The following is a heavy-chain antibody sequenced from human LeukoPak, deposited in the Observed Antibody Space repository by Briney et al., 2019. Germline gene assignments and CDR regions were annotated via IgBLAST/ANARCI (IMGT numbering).Heavy chain of an antibody. CDR3: GYGAYSYGGFDY. CDR1: GFTVSSNY. J-gene: IGHJ4*02. CDR2: IYSGGST. Sequence: PGGSLRLSCAAPGFTVSSNYMSWVRQAPGKGLEWVSVIYSGGSTYYADSVKGRFTISRDNSKNTLYLQMNSLRAEDTAVYYCGYGAYSYGGFDYWGQGTLVTVSS. D-gene: IGHD5-18*01. V-gene: IGHV3-53*01.